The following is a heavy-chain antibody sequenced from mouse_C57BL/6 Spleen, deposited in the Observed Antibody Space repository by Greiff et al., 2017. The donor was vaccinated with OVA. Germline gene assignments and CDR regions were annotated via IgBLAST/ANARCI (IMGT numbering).Heavy chain of an antibody. D-gene: IGHD2-4*01. CDR3: ARPVLYDYVLDY. J-gene: IGHJ2*01. V-gene: IGHV1-53*01. Sequence: VQLQQPGTELVKPGASVKLSCKASGYTFTSYWMHWVKQRPGQGLEWIGNINPSNGGTNYNEKFKSKATLTVDKSSSTAYMQLSSLTSEDAAVYYCARPVLYDYVLDYWGQGTTLTVSS. CDR2: INPSNGGT. CDR1: GYTFTSYW.